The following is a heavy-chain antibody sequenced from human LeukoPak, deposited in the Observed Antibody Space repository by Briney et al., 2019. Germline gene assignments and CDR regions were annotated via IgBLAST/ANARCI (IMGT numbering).Heavy chain of an antibody. D-gene: IGHD3-10*01. V-gene: IGHV1-3*01. Sequence: ASVKVSCKASGYTFTNYVMHWVRQAPGQGLEWMGWINAGYGNTKYSQKFQGRVTISRDTSASTAYMELSSLRSEDTAVYYGARDRDDYYGSGALDAFDIWGQGTMVTVSS. J-gene: IGHJ3*02. CDR3: ARDRDDYYGSGALDAFDI. CDR1: GYTFTNYV. CDR2: INAGYGNT.